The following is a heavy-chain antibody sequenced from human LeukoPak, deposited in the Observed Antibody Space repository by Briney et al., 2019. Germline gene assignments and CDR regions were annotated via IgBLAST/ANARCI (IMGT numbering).Heavy chain of an antibody. CDR3: AKVEGASKASVY. D-gene: IGHD1-1*01. CDR1: GFTFSNYA. CDR2: ISGSGGST. J-gene: IGHJ4*02. V-gene: IGHV3-23*01. Sequence: GGSLRLSCAAAGFTFSNYAMTWVRQAPGKGREWFSSISGSGGSTYYADSVKGRFTISRDNSKNTLYLQMYSLRAEDTAVYYCAKVEGASKASVYWGQGALVTVSS.